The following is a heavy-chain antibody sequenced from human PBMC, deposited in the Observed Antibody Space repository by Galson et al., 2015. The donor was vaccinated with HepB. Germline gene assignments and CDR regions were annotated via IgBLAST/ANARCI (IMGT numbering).Heavy chain of an antibody. CDR1: GRSFSGYY. CDR2: INHSGST. D-gene: IGHD5-18*01. CDR3: ARGRYSYGYYFDY. Sequence: SETLSLTCAVYGRSFSGYYWSWIRQPPGKGLEWIGEINHSGSTNYNPSLKSRVTISVDTSKNQFSLKLSSVTAADTAVYYCARGRYSYGYYFDYWGQGTLVTVSS. J-gene: IGHJ4*02. V-gene: IGHV4-34*01.